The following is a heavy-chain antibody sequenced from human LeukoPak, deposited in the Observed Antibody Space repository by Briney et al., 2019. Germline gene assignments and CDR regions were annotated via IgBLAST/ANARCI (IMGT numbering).Heavy chain of an antibody. Sequence: SLRLSCAASGFTFDDYAMHWVRQAPGKGLEWVSGISWNSGSIGYADSVKGRFTISRDNAKNSLYLQMNSLRAEDTALYYCAKTGRRNYYFDYWGQGTLVTVSS. CDR1: GFTFDDYA. CDR2: ISWNSGSI. V-gene: IGHV3-9*01. J-gene: IGHJ4*02. CDR3: AKTGRRNYYFDY.